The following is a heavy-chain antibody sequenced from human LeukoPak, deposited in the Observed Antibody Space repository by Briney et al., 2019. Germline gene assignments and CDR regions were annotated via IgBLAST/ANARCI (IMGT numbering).Heavy chain of an antibody. CDR2: IHYSEST. Sequence: SETLSLTCTVSGGSISSYYWNWIRQPPGKGLEWIGYIHYSESTNYNPSLGSRVTISVDTSKNQFSLKLSSVTAADTAVYYCARDQGLLDAFDIWGQGTMVTVSS. V-gene: IGHV4-59*01. D-gene: IGHD4/OR15-4a*01. CDR1: GGSISSYY. CDR3: ARDQGLLDAFDI. J-gene: IGHJ3*02.